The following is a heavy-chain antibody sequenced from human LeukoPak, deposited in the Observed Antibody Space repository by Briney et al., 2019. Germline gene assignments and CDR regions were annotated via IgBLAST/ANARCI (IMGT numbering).Heavy chain of an antibody. CDR2: ISSSGSTI. D-gene: IGHD5-24*01. Sequence: GGSLRLSCAASGFTFSTYSMNWVRQAPGKGLEWVSYISSSGSTIYYADSVKGRFTISRDNAKNSLYLQMNSLRAEDTAVYYCARKDQLVEMATKTRKNAFDYWGQGTLVTVSS. J-gene: IGHJ4*02. CDR3: ARKDQLVEMATKTRKNAFDY. CDR1: GFTFSTYS. V-gene: IGHV3-48*04.